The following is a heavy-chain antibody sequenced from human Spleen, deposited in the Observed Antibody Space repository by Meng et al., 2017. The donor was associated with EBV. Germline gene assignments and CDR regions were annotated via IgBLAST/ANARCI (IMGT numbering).Heavy chain of an antibody. J-gene: IGHJ4*02. CDR2: FYYSGTT. CDR1: GGYISSSGYH. CDR3: ARGYNGFFDH. D-gene: IGHD5-12*01. Sequence: LHLQEAGPGLVKPSVTLSLPCSVSGGYISSSGYHWAWIRQPPGKGLEWIGNFYYSGTTYYKSSLQSRVTMSVDTSKNQFSLRVTSVIAADTAVYYCARGYNGFFDHWGQGTLVTVFS. V-gene: IGHV4-39*07.